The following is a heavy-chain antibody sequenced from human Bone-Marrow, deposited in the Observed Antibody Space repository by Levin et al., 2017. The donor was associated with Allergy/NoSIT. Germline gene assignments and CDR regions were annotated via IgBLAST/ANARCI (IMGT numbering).Heavy chain of an antibody. J-gene: IGHJ4*02. V-gene: IGHV3-30-3*01. D-gene: IGHD2-2*01. CDR2: ISYDGSNK. Sequence: GGSLRLSCAASRFTFSSYAMHWVRQAPGKGLEWVAVISYDGSNKYYADSVKGRFTISRDSSKKTLYLQMNSLRIEDTAVYYCARDVGQLLLDWGQGTLVTVSS. CDR3: ARDVGQLLLD. CDR1: RFTFSSYA.